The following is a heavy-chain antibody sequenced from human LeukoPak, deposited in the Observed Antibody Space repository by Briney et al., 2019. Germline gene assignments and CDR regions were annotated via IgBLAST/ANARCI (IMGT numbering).Heavy chain of an antibody. CDR1: GLTFSNAW. Sequence: GSLRLSCVTSGLTFSNAWMSWVRQAPGKGLEWVGRIKSKTDGGTTDYAAPVKGRFTISRDESKNTLYLQLNSLKTEDTAVYYCAKVPDPHYYDSGDYYYWGQGTLVTVSS. J-gene: IGHJ4*02. CDR3: AKVPDPHYYDSGDYYY. V-gene: IGHV3-15*01. D-gene: IGHD3-22*01. CDR2: IKSKTDGGTT.